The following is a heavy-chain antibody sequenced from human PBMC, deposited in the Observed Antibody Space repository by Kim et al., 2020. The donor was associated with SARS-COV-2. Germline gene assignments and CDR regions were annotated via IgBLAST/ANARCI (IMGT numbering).Heavy chain of an antibody. D-gene: IGHD1-7*01. CDR3: ASRTGTAGGGMRVDY. Sequence: PSIKSRVTISVDTSKNQFSLKLGAVTAADTAVYYCASRTGTAGGGMRVDYWGQGTLVTVSS. J-gene: IGHJ4*02. V-gene: IGHV4-39*01.